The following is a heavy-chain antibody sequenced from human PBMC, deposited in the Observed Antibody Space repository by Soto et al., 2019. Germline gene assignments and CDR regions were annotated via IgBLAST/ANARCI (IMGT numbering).Heavy chain of an antibody. CDR1: GFTFSSYW. CDR3: ARVGGYCSSTSCSAPLWYYYYYGMDV. D-gene: IGHD2-2*01. J-gene: IGHJ6*02. Sequence: EVQLVESGGGLVQPGGSLRLSCAASGFTFSSYWMSWVRQAPGKGLEWVANIKQDGSEKYYVDSVKGRFTISRDNAKNSLYLQMNSLRAEDTAVYYCARVGGYCSSTSCSAPLWYYYYYGMDVWGQGTTVTVSS. CDR2: IKQDGSEK. V-gene: IGHV3-7*03.